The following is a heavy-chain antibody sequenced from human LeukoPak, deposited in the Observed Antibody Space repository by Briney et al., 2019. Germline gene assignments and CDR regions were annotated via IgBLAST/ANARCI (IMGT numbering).Heavy chain of an antibody. CDR3: ARDGRYDSSGYYYPDAFDI. Sequence: NPSETLSLTCTVSGGSISSGSYYWSWIRQPAGKGLEWIGRIYTSGSTNYNPSLKSRVTISVDTSKNQFSLELSSVTAADTAVYYCARDGRYDSSGYYYPDAFDIWGQGTMVTVSS. V-gene: IGHV4-61*02. CDR1: GGSISSGSYY. D-gene: IGHD3-22*01. CDR2: IYTSGST. J-gene: IGHJ3*02.